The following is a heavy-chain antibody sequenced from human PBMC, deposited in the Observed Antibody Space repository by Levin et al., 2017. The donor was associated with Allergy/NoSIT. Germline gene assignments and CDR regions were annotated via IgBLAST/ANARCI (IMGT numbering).Heavy chain of an antibody. J-gene: IGHJ4*02. V-gene: IGHV3-23*01. CDR3: ATGYTTSYYSFVY. Sequence: PAASVKVSCAVSGFTFSTCGMTWVRRAPGKGLEWISSISRTGSRTYYADSVKGRFTISRDNSKNTLSLQMNSLRAEDTAVYHCATGYTTSYYSFVYWGQGALVTVSS. CDR2: ISRTGSRT. D-gene: IGHD2-2*01. CDR1: GFTFSTCG.